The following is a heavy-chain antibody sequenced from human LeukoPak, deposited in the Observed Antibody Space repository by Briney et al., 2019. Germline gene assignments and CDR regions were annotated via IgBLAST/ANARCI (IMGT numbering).Heavy chain of an antibody. V-gene: IGHV1-2*02. J-gene: IGHJ4*02. Sequence: ASVKVSCKASGYTFIGYYMHWVRQAPGQGREGMGWINPNSGGTKYAQKFPGSVTMTRDTSISTAYMELSRLRSDDTAVYYCARYCSGTSCYGGFDYWGQGTLVTVSS. CDR2: INPNSGGT. CDR3: ARYCSGTSCYGGFDY. CDR1: GYTFIGYY. D-gene: IGHD2-2*01.